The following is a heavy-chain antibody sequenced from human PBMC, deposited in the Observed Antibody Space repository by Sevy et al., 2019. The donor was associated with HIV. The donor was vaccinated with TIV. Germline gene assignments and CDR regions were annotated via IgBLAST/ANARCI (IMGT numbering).Heavy chain of an antibody. CDR2: IYYSGST. Sequence: SETLSLTCTVSGGSISSSSYYWGWIRQPPGKGLEWIGSIYYSGSTYYNPSLKSRVTISVDTSKNQFSLKLSYVTAADTAVYYCARRGDGLGDAFDIWGQGTMVTVSS. J-gene: IGHJ3*02. D-gene: IGHD3-10*01. CDR3: ARRGDGLGDAFDI. V-gene: IGHV4-39*01. CDR1: GGSISSSSYY.